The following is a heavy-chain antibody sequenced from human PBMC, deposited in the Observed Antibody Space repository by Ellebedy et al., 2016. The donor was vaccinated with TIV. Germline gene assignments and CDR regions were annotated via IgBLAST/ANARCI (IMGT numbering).Heavy chain of an antibody. CDR3: ARHASVDLGAAQFDP. Sequence: GESLKISXKGSGYSFASYWISWVRQMPGKGLEWMGRIDPRDSYINYSPSFQGHVTISVDKSINTAYLQWSSLKASDTAIYYCARHASVDLGAAQFDPWGQGTLVTVSS. CDR1: GYSFASYW. CDR2: IDPRDSYI. V-gene: IGHV5-10-1*01. J-gene: IGHJ5*02. D-gene: IGHD1-26*01.